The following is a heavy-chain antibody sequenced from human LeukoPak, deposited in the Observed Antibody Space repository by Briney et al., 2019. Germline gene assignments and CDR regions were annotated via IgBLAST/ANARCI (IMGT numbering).Heavy chain of an antibody. CDR2: ISSSSSYT. CDR1: GFSFSDYY. Sequence: PGGSLRLSCAASGFSFSDYYMSWLRQAPGKGLEGVSYISSSSSYTNYADSVKGRFTISRDNAKNSLYLQMNSLRAEDTAVYYCARGKDLWFGELSPFDYWGQGTLVTVSS. V-gene: IGHV3-11*06. J-gene: IGHJ4*02. D-gene: IGHD3-10*01. CDR3: ARGKDLWFGELSPFDY.